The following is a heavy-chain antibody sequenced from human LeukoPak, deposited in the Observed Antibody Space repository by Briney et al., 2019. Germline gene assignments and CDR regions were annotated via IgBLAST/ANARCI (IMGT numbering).Heavy chain of an antibody. J-gene: IGHJ4*02. V-gene: IGHV3-48*02. Sequence: PGGSLRLSCVASGFTFRSYSMNWVRPAPGKGLEWVSYISDSSSTIYYADSVKGRFTISRDNAKNSLYLQMNSLRDDDSALYYCARDPEAGGFDYWGQGTLVTVSS. CDR2: ISDSSSTI. D-gene: IGHD3-16*01. CDR1: GFTFRSYS. CDR3: ARDPEAGGFDY.